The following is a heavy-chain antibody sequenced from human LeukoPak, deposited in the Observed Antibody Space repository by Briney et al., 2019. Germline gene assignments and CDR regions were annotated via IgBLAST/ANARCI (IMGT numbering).Heavy chain of an antibody. D-gene: IGHD6-25*01. CDR1: GFTFSSYW. Sequence: GGSLRLSCAASGFTFSSYWMHWVRQAPGKGLVWVSRINSDGSSTSYADSVKGRFTISRDNAKNTLYLQMNSLRAEDTAVYYCARDHGYPDYYYGMDVWGQGTTVTVSS. J-gene: IGHJ6*02. CDR2: INSDGSST. CDR3: ARDHGYPDYYYGMDV. V-gene: IGHV3-74*01.